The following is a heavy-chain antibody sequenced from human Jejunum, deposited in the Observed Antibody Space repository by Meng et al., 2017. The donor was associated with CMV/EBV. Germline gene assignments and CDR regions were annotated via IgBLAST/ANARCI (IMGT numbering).Heavy chain of an antibody. V-gene: IGHV4-4*07. CDR3: ARGPGASTREGFDY. D-gene: IGHD1-26*01. J-gene: IGHJ4*02. CDR1: GGSISTYY. Sequence: QVALPESGPGLVKPSETLSLTCTVSGGSISTYYWTWIRQPAGKGLEWIGRIYTSGSTHYNPSLKSRVTMSVDTSKNQFSLKLSSVTAADTAVYYCARGPGASTREGFDYWGLGTLVTVSS. CDR2: IYTSGST.